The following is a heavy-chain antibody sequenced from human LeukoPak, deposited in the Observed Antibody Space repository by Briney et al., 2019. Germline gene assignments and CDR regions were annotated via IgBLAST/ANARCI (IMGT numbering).Heavy chain of an antibody. CDR1: GFTFSGSA. J-gene: IGHJ3*02. D-gene: IGHD3-22*01. V-gene: IGHV3-73*01. Sequence: GGSLRLSCAASGFTFSGSAMHWVRQASGKGLEWVGRIRSKANSYATAYAASVKGRFTISRDDSKNTAYLQMNSLKTEDTAVYYCTSRNYYDSSGPDAFDIWGQGTMVTVSS. CDR3: TSRNYYDSSGPDAFDI. CDR2: IRSKANSYAT.